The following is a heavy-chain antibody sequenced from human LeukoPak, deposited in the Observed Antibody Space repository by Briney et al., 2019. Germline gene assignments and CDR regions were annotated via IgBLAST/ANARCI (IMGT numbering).Heavy chain of an antibody. CDR1: GFTFGTFA. D-gene: IGHD3-3*01. CDR2: ITGDDST. CDR3: AKGHYDFRDY. Sequence: GGSLRLSCAASGFTFGTFAFSWVRQAPGKELEWVSSITGDDSTYYADSVKGRFTISRDTSSNTLYLQMNSLRAEDTALYYCAKGHYDFRDYWGQGTLVTVSS. J-gene: IGHJ4*02. V-gene: IGHV3-23*01.